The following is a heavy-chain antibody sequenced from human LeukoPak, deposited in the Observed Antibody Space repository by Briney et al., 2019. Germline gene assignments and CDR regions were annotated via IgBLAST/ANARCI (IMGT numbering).Heavy chain of an antibody. CDR1: GGTFSSYA. D-gene: IGHD5-18*01. CDR3: ASGEYSNGSVSPYYFDY. CDR2: IIPIFGTA. V-gene: IGHV1-69*13. Sequence: SVKVSCKASGGTFSSYAISWVRQAPGQGLEWMGGIIPIFGTANYAQKFQGRVTITADESTSTAYIELSSLRSEDTAVYYCASGEYSNGSVSPYYFDYWGQGTLVTVSS. J-gene: IGHJ4*02.